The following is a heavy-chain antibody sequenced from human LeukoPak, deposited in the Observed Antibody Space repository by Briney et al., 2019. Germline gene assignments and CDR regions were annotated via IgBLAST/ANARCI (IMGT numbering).Heavy chain of an antibody. CDR3: AKLALVGDLDPFDY. V-gene: IGHV3-53*01. CDR2: IYSDGRT. D-gene: IGHD2-21*02. CDR1: GFTVSSNY. J-gene: IGHJ4*02. Sequence: TGGSLRLSCAASGFTVSSNYMSWVRQAPGKGLEWVSVIYSDGRTYYADSVKGRFTISRDNSKNTLYLETNSLRAEDTAAYYCAKLALVGDLDPFDYWGQGTLVTVSS.